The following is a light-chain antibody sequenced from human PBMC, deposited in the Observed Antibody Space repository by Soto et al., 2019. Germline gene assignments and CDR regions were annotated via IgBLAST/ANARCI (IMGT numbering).Light chain of an antibody. CDR1: QSFRGL. V-gene: IGKV3-11*01. Sequence: EVVLTQSPVTLSLSPGKRATLSCRASQSFRGLLAWYQQKPGQAPRLLIYDAYNRATGIPPRFSGSGSGTDFTLTISSLEPEDSAVYYCQQRHMSPITFGQGTRLEIK. CDR3: QQRHMSPIT. J-gene: IGKJ5*01. CDR2: DAY.